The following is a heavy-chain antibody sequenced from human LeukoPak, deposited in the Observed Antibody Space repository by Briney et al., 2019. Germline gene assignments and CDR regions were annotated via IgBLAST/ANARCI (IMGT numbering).Heavy chain of an antibody. CDR1: GYSFTSYW. V-gene: IGHV5-51*01. CDR3: ARHTSPQYSDWLGPYYYYGMDV. J-gene: IGHJ6*02. CDR2: IYPGDSDT. D-gene: IGHD3-9*01. Sequence: GESLKISCKGSGYSFTSYWIGWVRQMPGKGLEWMGIIYPGDSDTRYSPSFQGQVTISADKSISTAYLQWSSLKASDTAMYYCARHTSPQYSDWLGPYYYYGMDVWGQGTTVTVSS.